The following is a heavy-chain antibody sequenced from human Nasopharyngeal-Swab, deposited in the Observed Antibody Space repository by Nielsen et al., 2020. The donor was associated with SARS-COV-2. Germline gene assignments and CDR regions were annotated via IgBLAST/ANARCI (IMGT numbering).Heavy chain of an antibody. CDR3: ARERVDPSNRYYYYGMDV. Sequence: ESLKISCAASGFTFSSYWMSWVRQAPEKGLEWVANIKQDGSEKYYVDSVKGRFTISRDNAKNSLYLQMNSLRAEDTAVYYCARERVDPSNRYYYYGMDVWGQGTTVTVSS. CDR2: IKQDGSEK. D-gene: IGHD5/OR15-5a*01. J-gene: IGHJ6*02. V-gene: IGHV3-7*03. CDR1: GFTFSSYW.